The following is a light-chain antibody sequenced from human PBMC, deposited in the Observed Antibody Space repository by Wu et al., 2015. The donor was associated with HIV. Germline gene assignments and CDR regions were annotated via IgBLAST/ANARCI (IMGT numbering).Light chain of an antibody. CDR1: QSISSY. CDR3: QQRRNWPLT. J-gene: IGKJ4*01. Sequence: EIVLTQSPATLSLSPGERATLSCRASQSISSYLAWYQQKPGQAPRPLIYDASNRATGIPARFSGSGSGTDFTLTISSLEPEDFAVYYCQQRRNWPLTFGGGTKVKIK. CDR2: DAS. V-gene: IGKV3-11*01.